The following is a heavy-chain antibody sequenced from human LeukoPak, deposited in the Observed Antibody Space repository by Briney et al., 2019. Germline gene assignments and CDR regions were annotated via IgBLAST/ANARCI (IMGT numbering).Heavy chain of an antibody. CDR1: GGTFSSYA. CDR3: ARDRVPYYYGSGSSNWFDP. J-gene: IGHJ5*02. D-gene: IGHD3-10*01. V-gene: IGHV1-69*04. CDR2: IIPILGIA. Sequence: SVKVSCKASGGTFSSYAISWVRQAPGQGLEWMGRIIPILGIANYAQKSQGRVTITADKSTSTAYMELSSLRAEDTAVYYCARDRVPYYYGSGSSNWFDPWGQGTLVTVSS.